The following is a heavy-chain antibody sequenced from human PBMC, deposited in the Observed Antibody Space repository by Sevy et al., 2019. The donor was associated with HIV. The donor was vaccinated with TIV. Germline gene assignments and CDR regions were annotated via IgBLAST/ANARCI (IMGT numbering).Heavy chain of an antibody. D-gene: IGHD6-6*01. CDR3: ARDGRAARDFDN. V-gene: IGHV3-74*01. J-gene: IGHJ4*02. Sequence: GGSLRLSCAASGFTFSIYWMHWVRHAPGKGLVWVSRISSDGSSTTYADSVRGRFTISRDNAKNTQYLQMNSLGAEDTAVYYCARDGRAARDFDNWGQGTLVTVSS. CDR2: ISSDGSST. CDR1: GFTFSIYW.